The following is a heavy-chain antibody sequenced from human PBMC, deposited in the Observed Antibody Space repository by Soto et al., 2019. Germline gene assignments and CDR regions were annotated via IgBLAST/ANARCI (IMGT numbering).Heavy chain of an antibody. CDR1: GYTFTGYY. CDR2: INPNSGGT. CDR3: ARGLTTFGGAATNYYYYGMDV. J-gene: IGHJ6*02. V-gene: IGHV1-2*04. Sequence: ASVKVSCKASGYTFTGYYMHWVRQAPGQGLEWMGWINPNSGGTNYAQKFQGWVTMTRDTSISTAYMELSRLRSDDTAVYYCARGLTTFGGAATNYYYYGMDVWGQGTTVTVSS. D-gene: IGHD3-16*01.